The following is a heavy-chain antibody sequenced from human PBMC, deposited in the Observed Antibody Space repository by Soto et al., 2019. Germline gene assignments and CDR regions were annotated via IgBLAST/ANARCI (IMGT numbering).Heavy chain of an antibody. J-gene: IGHJ4*02. Sequence: EVQLLESGGGLVQSGGSLKLSCAASGFTYNNYAMAWVRQAPGKGLEWISTVSGNGGGTYYADSVKDRFTISRDNSKNTLYLQMNNLGAEDTALYFCAKSFAFGELSLFDYWGQGTLVAVSS. CDR1: GFTYNNYA. CDR3: AKSFAFGELSLFDY. V-gene: IGHV3-23*01. D-gene: IGHD3-10*01. CDR2: VSGNGGGT.